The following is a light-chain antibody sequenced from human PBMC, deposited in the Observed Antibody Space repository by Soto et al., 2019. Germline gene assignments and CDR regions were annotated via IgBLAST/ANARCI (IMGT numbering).Light chain of an antibody. Sequence: QSALTQPPSASGSPGQSVTISCTGSSSDVGGHNHVSWYQQHLGKAPKLMIYEVSKRPSGVPDRFSGSKSVNTASLTVSGLQAEDEADYYCSSYAGSMNLIFGGGTKLTVL. V-gene: IGLV2-8*01. CDR2: EVS. J-gene: IGLJ2*01. CDR1: SSDVGGHNH. CDR3: SSYAGSMNLI.